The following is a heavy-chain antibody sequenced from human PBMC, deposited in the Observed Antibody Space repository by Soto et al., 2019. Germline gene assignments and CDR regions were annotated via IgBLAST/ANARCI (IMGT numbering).Heavy chain of an antibody. CDR2: IYYGGSA. V-gene: IGHV4-59*08. D-gene: IGHD2-8*01. J-gene: IGHJ4*02. Sequence: QVQLQQSGPGLVKPSETLSLTCTVSGGSISTYYWSWIRQPPGKGLEWIGYIYYGGSANYNPSLESRVTIPLDRSKKQFSLRPNSVTAADTAVYYCSRGGHCTDGVCSALDYWGQGTLVTVSS. CDR1: GGSISTYY. CDR3: SRGGHCTDGVCSALDY.